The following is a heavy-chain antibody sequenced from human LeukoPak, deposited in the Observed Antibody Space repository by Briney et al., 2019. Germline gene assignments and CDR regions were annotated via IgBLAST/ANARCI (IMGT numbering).Heavy chain of an antibody. V-gene: IGHV4-39*07. CDR1: GGSISSSSYY. CDR3: AREPTAMGYFDY. Sequence: SETLSLTCTVSGGSISSSSYYWGWIRQPPGKGLEWIGSIYYSGSTYYNPSLKSRVTISVDTSKNHFSLKLNSVTAADTAVYFCAREPTAMGYFDYWGQGTLVTVSS. J-gene: IGHJ4*02. CDR2: IYYSGST. D-gene: IGHD1-1*01.